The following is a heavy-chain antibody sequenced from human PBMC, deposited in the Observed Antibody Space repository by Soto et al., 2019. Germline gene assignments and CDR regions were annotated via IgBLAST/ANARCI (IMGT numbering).Heavy chain of an antibody. CDR1: GGTFSSYT. CDR2: INPILGIA. CDR3: ARPSDGYCSCGSCYSGMDV. V-gene: IGHV1-69*02. J-gene: IGHJ6*04. Sequence: QVQLVQSGAEVKKPGSSVKVSCKASGGTFSSYTISWVRQAPGQGLEWMGRINPILGIANYAQKFQGRVTITADKLTSTAYMELSSVRSEDTGVYYCARPSDGYCSCGSCYSGMDVWGKGTTVTVSS. D-gene: IGHD2-15*01.